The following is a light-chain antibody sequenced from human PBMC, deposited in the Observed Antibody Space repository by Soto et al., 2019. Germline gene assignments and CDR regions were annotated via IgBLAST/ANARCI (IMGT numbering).Light chain of an antibody. Sequence: VKMTQSPSTLSASVGDRVTITCRASQSISSWLAWYQQKPGKAPKLLIYKASSLESGVPSRFSGSGSGTDFTLTISSLQPEDIATYYCQQYDNLPWTFGQGTMVDIK. CDR1: QSISSW. V-gene: IGKV1-5*03. CDR2: KAS. J-gene: IGKJ1*01. CDR3: QQYDNLPWT.